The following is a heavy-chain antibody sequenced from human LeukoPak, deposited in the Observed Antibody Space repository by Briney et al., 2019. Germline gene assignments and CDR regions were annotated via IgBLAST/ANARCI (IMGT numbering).Heavy chain of an antibody. V-gene: IGHV4-39*01. D-gene: IGHD2-2*01. Sequence: SEXLSLTCTVSGGSISSSSYNWAWIRQPPGKGLEWIGAIHHGGSTYYNPSLKSRVTISVDTSKNQFSLKLSSVTAADTAFYYCARLPFCGTTSCPFDYWGQGTLVTVSS. CDR3: ARLPFCGTTSCPFDY. J-gene: IGHJ4*02. CDR2: IHHGGST. CDR1: GGSISSSSYN.